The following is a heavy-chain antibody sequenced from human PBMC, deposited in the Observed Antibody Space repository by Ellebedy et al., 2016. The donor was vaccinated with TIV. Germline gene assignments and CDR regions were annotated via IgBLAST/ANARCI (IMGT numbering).Heavy chain of an antibody. Sequence: GGSLRLXXAASGFTFSSYSMNWVRQAPGKGLEWVSSISSSSSYIYYADSVKGRFTISRDNAKNSLYLQMNSLRGEDTAVYYCARGVGTSWYFDLWGRGTLVTVSS. CDR2: ISSSSSYI. CDR3: ARGVGTSWYFDL. CDR1: GFTFSSYS. V-gene: IGHV3-21*01. D-gene: IGHD1-14*01. J-gene: IGHJ2*01.